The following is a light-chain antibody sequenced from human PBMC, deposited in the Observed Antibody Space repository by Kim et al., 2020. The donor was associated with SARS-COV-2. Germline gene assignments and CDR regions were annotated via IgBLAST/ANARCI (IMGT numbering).Light chain of an antibody. V-gene: IGLV2-8*01. J-gene: IGLJ1*01. CDR3: SSYAGSSNFV. Sequence: QSVTISCTGTSSDVGGYNYVSRYQQHPGKAPKLMISEVSKRPSGVPDRFSGSKSGNTASLTVSGLQAEDEADYYCSSYAGSSNFVFGTGTKVTVL. CDR2: EVS. CDR1: SSDVGGYNY.